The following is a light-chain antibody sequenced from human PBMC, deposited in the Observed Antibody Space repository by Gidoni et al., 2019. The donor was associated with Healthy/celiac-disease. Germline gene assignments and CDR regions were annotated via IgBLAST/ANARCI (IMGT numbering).Light chain of an antibody. CDR3: QQSYSTPWT. J-gene: IGKJ1*01. CDR1: QSISSY. V-gene: IGKV1-39*01. CDR2: AAS. Sequence: DIQMTKSPSSLSASVGDRVTIPCRASQSISSYLNWYQQKPGKAPKLLIYAASSLQSGVPSRFSGSGSGTDFTLTISSLQPEDFATYYCQQSYSTPWTFGQGTKVEIK.